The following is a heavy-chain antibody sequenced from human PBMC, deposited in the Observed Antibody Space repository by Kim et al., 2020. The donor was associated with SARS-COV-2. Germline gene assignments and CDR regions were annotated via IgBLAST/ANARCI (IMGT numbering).Heavy chain of an antibody. Sequence: AAYVKARFTISRDNSKNPLYLQMNSLRAEDTAVYYCAKSLGATRGADFDYWGQGTLVTVSS. J-gene: IGHJ4*02. D-gene: IGHD1-26*01. CDR3: AKSLGATRGADFDY. V-gene: IGHV3-30*02.